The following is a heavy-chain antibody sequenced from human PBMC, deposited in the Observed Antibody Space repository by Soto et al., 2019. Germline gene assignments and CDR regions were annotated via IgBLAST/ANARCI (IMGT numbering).Heavy chain of an antibody. J-gene: IGHJ6*03. CDR2: IRKNVNSYTT. Sequence: EVQLVESGGGLVQPGGSLRLSCAASGFTFSDHYMDWVRQAPGKGLEWVGRIRKNVNSYTTEYAASVKGRFTISRDDSKNLMYLQMDSLKTEDTAVYYCAPVHGTFYCYMDVWGKGTTVTVS. V-gene: IGHV3-72*01. CDR3: APVHGTFYCYMDV. CDR1: GFTFSDHY. D-gene: IGHD1-1*01.